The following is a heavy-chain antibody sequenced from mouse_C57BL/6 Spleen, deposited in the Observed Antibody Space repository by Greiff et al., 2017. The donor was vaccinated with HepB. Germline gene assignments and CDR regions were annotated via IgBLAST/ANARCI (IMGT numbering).Heavy chain of an antibody. J-gene: IGHJ3*01. CDR1: GYTFTDYE. CDR3: TRSGAY. CDR2: IDPETGGT. V-gene: IGHV1-15*01. Sequence: VQLQESGAELVRPGASVTLSCKASGYTFTDYEMHWVKQTPVHGLEWIGAIDPETGGTAYNQKFKGKAILTADKSSSTAYMELRSLTSEDSAVYYCTRSGAYWGQGTLVTVSA.